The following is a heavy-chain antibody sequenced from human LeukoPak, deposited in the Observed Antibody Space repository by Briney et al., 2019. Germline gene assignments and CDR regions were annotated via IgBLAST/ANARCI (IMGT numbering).Heavy chain of an antibody. CDR2: IYYRSKWYS. CDR1: GDSVSGGSAG. Sequence: SQTLSLTCAISGDSVSGGSAGWNWVRQSPSRGLEWLGRIYYRSKWYSDYAISVKSRITINPDTSRNQFSLQLNSVTHDDTAVYYCTGGGLVRGSLHWFDPWGQGTLVTVSS. V-gene: IGHV6-1*01. D-gene: IGHD3-10*01. J-gene: IGHJ5*02. CDR3: TGGGLVRGSLHWFDP.